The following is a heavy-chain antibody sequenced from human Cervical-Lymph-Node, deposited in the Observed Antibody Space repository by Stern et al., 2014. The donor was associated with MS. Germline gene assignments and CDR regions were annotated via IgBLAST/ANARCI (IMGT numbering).Heavy chain of an antibody. CDR1: GFTFSDHY. CDR3: ARWNDGSDY. CDR2: IANKPNSFTT. J-gene: IGHJ4*02. D-gene: IGHD1-1*01. V-gene: IGHV3-72*01. Sequence: EVQLVQSGGGLVQPGGSLRLSCAASGFTFSDHYMDLVRQAPGPGLDSVGRIANKPNSFTTQYAASVKGRFTISRDDSKKSLYLQVNSLKTEDTAVYYCARWNDGSDYWGQGTLVTVSS.